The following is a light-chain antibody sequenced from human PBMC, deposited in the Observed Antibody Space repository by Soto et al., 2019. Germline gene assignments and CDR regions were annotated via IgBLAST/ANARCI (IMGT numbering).Light chain of an antibody. V-gene: IGLV1-40*01. CDR1: SSNIGAGYE. CDR2: EDT. J-gene: IGLJ1*01. Sequence: QSVLTQPPSVSGAPGESVTISCTGSSSNIGAGYEVHWYQQLPGTSPKLLIYEDTDRPSGVPDRFSGSKSGTSASLAITGLLAEDEADYYCQSYDNSLSGSYVFGTGTKVTV. CDR3: QSYDNSLSGSYV.